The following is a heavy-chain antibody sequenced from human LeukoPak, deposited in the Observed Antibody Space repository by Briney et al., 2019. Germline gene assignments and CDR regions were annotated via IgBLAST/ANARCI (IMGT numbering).Heavy chain of an antibody. CDR2: ISWNSGSI. Sequence: GRSLRLSCAASGFTFDDYAMHWVRQAPGKGLEWVSGISWNSGSIGYADSVKGRFTISRDNAKNSLYLQMNSLRAEDTAVYYCARVGPPYPDTAMATFDYWGQGTLVTVSS. J-gene: IGHJ4*02. D-gene: IGHD5-18*01. V-gene: IGHV3-9*01. CDR3: ARVGPPYPDTAMATFDY. CDR1: GFTFDDYA.